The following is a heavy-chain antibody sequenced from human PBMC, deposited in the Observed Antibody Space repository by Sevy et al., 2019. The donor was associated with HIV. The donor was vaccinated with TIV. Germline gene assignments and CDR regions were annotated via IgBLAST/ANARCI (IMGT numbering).Heavy chain of an antibody. CDR1: GYTLTELS. CDR2: FDPEDGET. Sequence: ASVKVSCKVSGYTLTELSMHWVRQAPGKGLEWMGGFDPEDGETIYAQKFQGRVTMTEDTSTDTAYMELSSLGSEDTAVYYCATHGSGSYRLSYWGQGTLVTVSS. D-gene: IGHD3-10*01. V-gene: IGHV1-24*01. CDR3: ATHGSGSYRLSY. J-gene: IGHJ4*02.